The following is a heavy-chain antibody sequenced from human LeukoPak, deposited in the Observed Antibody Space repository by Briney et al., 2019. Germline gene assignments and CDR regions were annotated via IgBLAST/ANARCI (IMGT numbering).Heavy chain of an antibody. CDR3: ARGINWYFDL. CDR2: INHRGST. J-gene: IGHJ2*01. D-gene: IGHD3-16*01. V-gene: IGHV4-34*01. CDR1: GGSIIAYY. Sequence: SETLSLTCSVSGGSIIAYYWSWIRQPPGKGLEWIGEINHRGSTNYNPSLKSRVTISGDTSKNQFSLKLSSVTAADTAVYYCARGINWYFDLWGRGTLVTVSS.